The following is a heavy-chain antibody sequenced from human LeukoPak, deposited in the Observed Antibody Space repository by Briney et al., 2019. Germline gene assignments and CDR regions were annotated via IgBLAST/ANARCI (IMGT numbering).Heavy chain of an antibody. CDR1: GDSISSRSYY. Sequence: PSETLSLTCTVSGDSISSRSYYWGWIRQPPGKGLEWIGSIYYSGSTYYNPSLKSRVTMSVDTSKNQFSLKLSSVTAADTAVYYCARERIQWLNYYYYYYMDVWGKGTTVTISS. D-gene: IGHD5-12*01. V-gene: IGHV4-39*07. CDR3: ARERIQWLNYYYYYYMDV. CDR2: IYYSGST. J-gene: IGHJ6*03.